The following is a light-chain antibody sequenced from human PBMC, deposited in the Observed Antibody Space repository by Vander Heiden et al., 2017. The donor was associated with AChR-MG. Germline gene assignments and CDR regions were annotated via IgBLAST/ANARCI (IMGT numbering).Light chain of an antibody. Sequence: QSALTQPPSASGSPGQSVTISCTGTSSDVGDYNYVSWYQQHPGKAPKLMIYEVSKRPSGVPDRFSGSKSGNTASLTVSGLQAEDEADYYCSSYAGSNNPVVFGGGTKL. CDR1: SSDVGDYNY. CDR3: SSYAGSNNPVV. J-gene: IGLJ2*01. V-gene: IGLV2-8*01. CDR2: EVS.